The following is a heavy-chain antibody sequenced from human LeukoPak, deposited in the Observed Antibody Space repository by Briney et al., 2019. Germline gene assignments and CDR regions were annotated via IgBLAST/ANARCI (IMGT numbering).Heavy chain of an antibody. J-gene: IGHJ4*02. CDR2: IKEDGSEK. CDR3: ARVDGSSWNPFDY. D-gene: IGHD6-13*01. CDR1: GFTFRSYW. V-gene: IGHV3-7*01. Sequence: GGSLRLSCAASGFTFRSYWMSWVRQAPGKGLEWVANIKEDGSEKYYVDSVKGRFTISRDNSKNTLYLEMNSLRVEDTAVYYCARVDGSSWNPFDYWGQGTLVTVSS.